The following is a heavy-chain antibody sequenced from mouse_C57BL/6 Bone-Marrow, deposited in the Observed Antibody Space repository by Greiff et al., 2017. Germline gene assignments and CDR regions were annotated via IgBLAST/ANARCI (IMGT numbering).Heavy chain of an antibody. CDR2: IDPSASET. J-gene: IGHJ1*03. D-gene: IGHD1-1*01. CDR3: GREFYYYGTWYFDV. CDR1: GYTFTSYW. V-gene: IGHV1-52*01. Sequence: VQLQQSGAELVRPGSSVKLSCKASGYTFTSYWMHWVKQRPIQGLEWIGNIDPSASETHYNQKFKDKATLTVDKSSSTAYMQLSSLTSEDSAVYYCGREFYYYGTWYFDVWGTGTTVTGSS.